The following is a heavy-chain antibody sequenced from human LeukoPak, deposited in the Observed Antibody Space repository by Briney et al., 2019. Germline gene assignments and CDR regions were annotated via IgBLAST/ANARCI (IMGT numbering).Heavy chain of an antibody. Sequence: SETLSLTCTVSGGSISSYYWSWIRQPPGKGLEWIGYIYYSGSTNYNPSLKSRVTISVDPSKNQFSLKLSSVTAADTAVYYCARLISGVGYFDYWGQGTLVTVSS. D-gene: IGHD3-10*01. CDR1: GGSISSYY. J-gene: IGHJ4*02. CDR2: IYYSGST. CDR3: ARLISGVGYFDY. V-gene: IGHV4-59*08.